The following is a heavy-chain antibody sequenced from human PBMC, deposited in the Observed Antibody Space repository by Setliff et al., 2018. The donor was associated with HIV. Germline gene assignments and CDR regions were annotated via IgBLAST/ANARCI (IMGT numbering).Heavy chain of an antibody. CDR1: GGSISSGGYS. J-gene: IGHJ4*02. CDR2: IYHSGST. Sequence: SETLSLTCAVSGGSISSGGYSWSWIRQPPGKGLEWIGYIYHSGSTHYNPSLNSRVAFSVDTSKNQFSLKLSSVTAADTAVYYCARGSSGWTFDYWGQGTLVTVSS. V-gene: IGHV4-30-2*05. CDR3: ARGSSGWTFDY. D-gene: IGHD6-19*01.